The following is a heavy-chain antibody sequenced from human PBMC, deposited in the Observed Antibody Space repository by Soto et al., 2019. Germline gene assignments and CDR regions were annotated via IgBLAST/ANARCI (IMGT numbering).Heavy chain of an antibody. D-gene: IGHD5-18*01. CDR2: ISYDGSNK. V-gene: IGHV3-30*18. CDR3: AKGRGYSYGYPYGMDV. J-gene: IGHJ6*02. CDR1: GFTFSSYG. Sequence: QVQLVESGGGVVQPGRSLRLSCAASGFTFSSYGMHWVRQAPGKGLEWVAVISYDGSNKYYADSVKGRFTISRDNSNTTLYLQMTSLRAEDTAAYYCAKGRGYSYGYPYGMDVWGQGTTVTVCS.